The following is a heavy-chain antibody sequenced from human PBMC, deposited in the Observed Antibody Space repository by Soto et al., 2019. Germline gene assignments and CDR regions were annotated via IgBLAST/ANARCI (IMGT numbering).Heavy chain of an antibody. CDR1: GYTFTSYD. CDR3: ARVQADCSSYPYFVDYYYMDV. CDR2: MNPNSGNT. Sequence: ASVKVSCKASGYTFTSYDINWVRQATGQGLEWMGWMNPNSGNTGYAQKFQGRVTMTRNTSISTAYMELSSLRSEDTAVYYCARVQADCSSYPYFVDYYYMDVWGKGTTVTVSS. D-gene: IGHD6-6*01. V-gene: IGHV1-8*01. J-gene: IGHJ6*03.